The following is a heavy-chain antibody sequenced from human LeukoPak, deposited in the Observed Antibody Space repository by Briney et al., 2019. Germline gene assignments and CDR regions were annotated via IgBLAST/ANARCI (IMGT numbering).Heavy chain of an antibody. Sequence: SETLSLTCTVSGGSISSSSYYWGWIRQPPGKGLEWIGSIYYSGSTYYNPSLKSRVTISVDTSKNQFSLKLSSVTAADTAVYYCARGLDDDSSGYSDYWGQGTLVTVSS. D-gene: IGHD3-22*01. J-gene: IGHJ4*02. CDR3: ARGLDDDSSGYSDY. CDR1: GGSISSSSYY. CDR2: IYYSGST. V-gene: IGHV4-39*07.